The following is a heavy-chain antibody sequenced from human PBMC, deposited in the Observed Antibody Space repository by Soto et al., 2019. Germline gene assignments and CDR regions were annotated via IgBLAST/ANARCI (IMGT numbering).Heavy chain of an antibody. CDR1: GGTFSSYG. Sequence: QVQLVQSGAEVKKPGSSVKVSCKASGGTFSSYGVSWVRQAPGQGLEWMGGIIPIFGTANHAQKFQGRVTMTADESTSTAYMELSSLRSEDTAVYYCARSGARPGDYYYGMDVWGQGTTVTVSS. V-gene: IGHV1-69*12. D-gene: IGHD3-10*01. J-gene: IGHJ6*02. CDR2: IIPIFGTA. CDR3: ARSGARPGDYYYGMDV.